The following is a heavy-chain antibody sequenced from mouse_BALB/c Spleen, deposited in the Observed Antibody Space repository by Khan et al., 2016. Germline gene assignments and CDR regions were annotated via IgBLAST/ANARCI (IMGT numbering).Heavy chain of an antibody. J-gene: IGHJ3*01. CDR2: INTYTGEP. CDR1: GYTFTNYG. CDR3: ARGYEVPY. V-gene: IGHV9-1*02. Sequence: QIQLVQSGPELKKPGETVKISCKASGYTFTNYGMNWVKQAPGKGLKWMGWINTYTGEPTYADDFKGRFAFSLETSASTAYLQLNNLKNEDMATXFCARGYEVPYWGQGTLVTVSA. D-gene: IGHD2-14*01.